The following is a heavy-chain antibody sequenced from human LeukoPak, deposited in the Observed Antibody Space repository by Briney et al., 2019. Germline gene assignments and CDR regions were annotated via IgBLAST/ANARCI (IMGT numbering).Heavy chain of an antibody. Sequence: GGSLRLSCVASGFTFSSHGMNWVRQAPGKGLEWVSGIIPSGHTTYYADSVRGRFTISRDNSRNTVYLQMNSLRAEDTAVYYCAKAQRGLDVWGKGTTVTVSS. V-gene: IGHV3-23*01. CDR2: IIPSGHTT. CDR3: AKAQRGLDV. J-gene: IGHJ6*04. CDR1: GFTFSSHG. D-gene: IGHD3-10*01.